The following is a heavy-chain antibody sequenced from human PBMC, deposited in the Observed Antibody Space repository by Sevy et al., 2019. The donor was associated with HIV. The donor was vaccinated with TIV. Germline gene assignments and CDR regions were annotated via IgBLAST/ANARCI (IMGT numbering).Heavy chain of an antibody. J-gene: IGHJ4*02. V-gene: IGHV1-24*01. CDR2: FDPEDGEI. D-gene: IGHD3-22*01. CDR3: ATGREYYDENSGYFDY. Sequence: ASVKVSCKISGYRLSELSMHWVRQAPGKGLEWMGRFDPEDGEIIYAQKFQGRVTVTVDTSTDTAYMKLNRLRSEDTAVYYCATGREYYDENSGYFDYWGPGTLVTVSS. CDR1: GYRLSELS.